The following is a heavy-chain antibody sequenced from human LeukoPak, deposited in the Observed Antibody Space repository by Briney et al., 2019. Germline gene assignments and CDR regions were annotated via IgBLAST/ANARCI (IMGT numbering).Heavy chain of an antibody. J-gene: IGHJ4*02. CDR3: AKDQYGGFDFDY. V-gene: IGHV3-23*01. CDR2: ISGSGGST. CDR1: GFTFSIYA. Sequence: GGSLRLSCAASGFTFSIYAMSWVRQAPGKGLEWVSAISGSGGSTYYADSVKGRFTISRDNSKNTLYLQMNSLRAEDTAVYYCAKDQYGGFDFDYWGQGTLVTVSS. D-gene: IGHD5-12*01.